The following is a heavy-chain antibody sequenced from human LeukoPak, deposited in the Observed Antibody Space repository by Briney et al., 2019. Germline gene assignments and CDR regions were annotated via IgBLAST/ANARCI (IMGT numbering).Heavy chain of an antibody. CDR3: ARRAYSASYFLGY. D-gene: IGHD1-26*01. Sequence: PSETLSLTCAVYGGSFSGYYWSWIRQPPGKGLEWIGEINHSGSTNYNPSLKSRVTISVDTSKNQFSLKLSSVTAADTAVYYCARRAYSASYFLGYWGQGTLVTVSS. CDR2: INHSGST. V-gene: IGHV4-34*01. J-gene: IGHJ4*02. CDR1: GGSFSGYY.